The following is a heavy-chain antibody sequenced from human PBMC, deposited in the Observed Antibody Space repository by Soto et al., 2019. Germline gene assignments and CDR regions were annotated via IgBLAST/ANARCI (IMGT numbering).Heavy chain of an antibody. CDR2: ISAYNGNT. V-gene: IGHV1-18*01. J-gene: IGHJ6*02. CDR1: GYTFTSYG. CDR3: ARGYYDSSDYYYYYGMDV. Sequence: ASVKVSCKASGYTFTSYGISWVRQAPGQGLEWMGWISAYNGNTNYAQKLQGRVTMTTDTSTSTAYMELRSLRSDDTAVYYCARGYYDSSDYYYYYGMDVWGQGTTVTVSS. D-gene: IGHD3-22*01.